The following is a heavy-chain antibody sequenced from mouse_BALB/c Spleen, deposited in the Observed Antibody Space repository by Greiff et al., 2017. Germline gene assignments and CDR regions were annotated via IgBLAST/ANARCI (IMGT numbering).Heavy chain of an antibody. J-gene: IGHJ2*01. Sequence: EVQLQQSGAELVRPGALVKLSCKASGFNIKDYYMHWVKQRPEQGLEWIGWIDPENGNTIYDPKFQGKASITADTSSNTAYLQLSSLTSEDTAVYYCASHYYGPFDYWGQGTTLTVSS. V-gene: IGHV14-1*02. CDR2: IDPENGNT. CDR3: ASHYYGPFDY. D-gene: IGHD1-2*01. CDR1: GFNIKDYY.